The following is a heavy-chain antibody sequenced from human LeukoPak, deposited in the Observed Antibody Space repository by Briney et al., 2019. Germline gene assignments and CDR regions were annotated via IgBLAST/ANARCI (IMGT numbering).Heavy chain of an antibody. CDR2: INPSGGST. CDR1: GYTFIRYY. V-gene: IGHV1-46*01. J-gene: IGHJ4*02. CDR3: ASYDSSGYYHYFDY. D-gene: IGHD3-22*01. Sequence: ASVKVSRKASGYTFIRYYMHWVRQAPGQGLEWMGIINPSGGSTSYAQKFQGRVTMTRDTSTSTVYMELSRLRSEDTAVYYCASYDSSGYYHYFDYWGQGTLVTVSS.